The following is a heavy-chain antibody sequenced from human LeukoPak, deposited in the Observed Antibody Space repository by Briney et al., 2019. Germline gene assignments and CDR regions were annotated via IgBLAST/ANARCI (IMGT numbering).Heavy chain of an antibody. V-gene: IGHV4-61*02. Sequence: SETLSLTCTVSGGSIRSGGYYWSWIRQPAGKGLEWIGRIYISGSTNYNPSLKSRVTISVDTSKNQFSLKLSSVTAADTAVYYCAGSTAGFWSGYSWFDPWGQGTLVTVSS. J-gene: IGHJ5*02. D-gene: IGHD3-3*01. CDR1: GGSIRSGGYY. CDR3: AGSTAGFWSGYSWFDP. CDR2: IYISGST.